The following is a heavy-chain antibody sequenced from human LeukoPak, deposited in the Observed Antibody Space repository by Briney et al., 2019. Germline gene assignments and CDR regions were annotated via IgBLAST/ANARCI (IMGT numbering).Heavy chain of an antibody. Sequence: PGGSLRLSCAASGFTLSNYEMNWVRQAPGKGLEWLSYISGNGNTIYYADSVKGRFTISRDNAKNSLYLQMNSLRAEDTAVYYCARDLSPPNDYGDYVAFVLDYWGQGTLVTVSS. CDR3: ARDLSPPNDYGDYVAFVLDY. CDR2: ISGNGNTI. J-gene: IGHJ4*02. D-gene: IGHD4-17*01. CDR1: GFTLSNYE. V-gene: IGHV3-48*03.